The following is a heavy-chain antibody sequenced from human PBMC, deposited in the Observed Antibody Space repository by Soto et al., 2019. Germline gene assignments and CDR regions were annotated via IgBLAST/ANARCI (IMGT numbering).Heavy chain of an antibody. V-gene: IGHV3-7*01. J-gene: IGHJ4*02. CDR2: IKQDGSEK. CDR3: ARERMDIVVVIAAELDY. CDR1: GFTFSNYW. Sequence: GGSLRLSCAASGFTFSNYWMNWVRQAPGKGLEWVANIKQDGSEKYYVDSVKGRFTISRDNAKDSLYLQMNSLRAEDTAVYYCARERMDIVVVIAAELDYWGQGTLVTVS. D-gene: IGHD2-15*01.